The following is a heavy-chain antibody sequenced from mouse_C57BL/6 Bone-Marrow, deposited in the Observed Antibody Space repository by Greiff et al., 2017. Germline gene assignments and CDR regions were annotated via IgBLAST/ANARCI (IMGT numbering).Heavy chain of an antibody. V-gene: IGHV2-9-1*01. J-gene: IGHJ3*01. Sequence: VNVVESGPGLVAPSQSLSITCTVSGFSLTSYAISWVRQPPGKGLEWLGVIWPGGGTNYNSALKSRLSISKDNSKSQVFLKMNSLQTDDTARCYCAKIYGGYYLFAYWGQGTLVTVSA. CDR1: GFSLTSYA. D-gene: IGHD2-3*01. CDR3: AKIYGGYYLFAY. CDR2: IWPGGGT.